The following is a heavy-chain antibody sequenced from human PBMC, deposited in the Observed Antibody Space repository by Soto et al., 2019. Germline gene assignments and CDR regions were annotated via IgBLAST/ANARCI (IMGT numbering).Heavy chain of an antibody. CDR1: GYTFTSYD. D-gene: IGHD2-2*01. CDR3: WIVVVPAAIPRTYYYYMDV. CDR2: MNPNSGNT. V-gene: IGHV1-8*01. J-gene: IGHJ6*03. Sequence: QVQLVQSGAEVKKPGASVKVSCKASGYTFTSYDINWVRQATGQGLEWMGWMNPNSGNTGYAQKFQGRVTMTRNTSISTAYMELSSLRSEDTAVHYCWIVVVPAAIPRTYYYYMDVWGKGTTVTVSS.